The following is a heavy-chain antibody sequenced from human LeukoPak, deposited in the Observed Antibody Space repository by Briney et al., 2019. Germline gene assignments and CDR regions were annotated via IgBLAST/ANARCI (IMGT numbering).Heavy chain of an antibody. CDR2: IIPIFGTA. CDR3: ARGPYCSSTSCYKDY. V-gene: IGHV1-69*01. D-gene: IGHD2-2*02. CDR1: GFTFSSYA. J-gene: IGHJ4*02. Sequence: PGGSLRLSCAASGFTFSSYAMSWVRQAPGQGLEWMGGIIPIFGTANYAQKFQGRVTITADESRSTAYMELSSLRSEDTAVYYCARGPYCSSTSCYKDYWGQGTLVTVSS.